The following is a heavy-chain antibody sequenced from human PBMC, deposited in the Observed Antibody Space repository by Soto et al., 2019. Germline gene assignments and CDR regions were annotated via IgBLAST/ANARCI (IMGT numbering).Heavy chain of an antibody. CDR2: ISTGSIYI. CDR1: GFTFSSYS. D-gene: IGHD2-15*01. J-gene: IGHJ4*02. Sequence: GGSLRLSCAVSGFTFSSYSMNWVRQAPGKGLEWVSSISTGSIYIYYADSAKGRFTISRDNAKNSLYLQMNSLRAEDTAVYYCARDPLHQVAATPSYFDYWGQGTLVTVSS. V-gene: IGHV3-21*01. CDR3: ARDPLHQVAATPSYFDY.